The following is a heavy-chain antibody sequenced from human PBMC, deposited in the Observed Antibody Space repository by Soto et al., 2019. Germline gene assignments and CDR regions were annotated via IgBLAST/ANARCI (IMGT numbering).Heavy chain of an antibody. V-gene: IGHV3-30-3*01. D-gene: IGHD2-21*01. CDR1: GFTFSNYA. Sequence: QGQLVESGGGVVQPGRSLRLSCAVSGFTFSNYAMHWVRQAPGKGLEWVAIVSHDGNNQYYADSAKGRFTISRDNSENTLYLQMNSLRTEDTAVFYCARDGATQMWRPWYFDLWGRGTLVTVSS. J-gene: IGHJ2*01. CDR3: ARDGATQMWRPWYFDL. CDR2: VSHDGNNQ.